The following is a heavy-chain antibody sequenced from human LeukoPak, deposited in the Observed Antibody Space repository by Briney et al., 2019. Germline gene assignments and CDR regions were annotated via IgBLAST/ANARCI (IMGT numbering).Heavy chain of an antibody. CDR1: GFTFSSYS. CDR3: ASPGYDILTPLDY. D-gene: IGHD3-9*01. V-gene: IGHV3-48*01. CDR2: ISSSSGSI. J-gene: IGHJ4*02. Sequence: GGSLRLSCAASGFTFSSYSMIWVRQAPGKGLEWVSSISSSSGSIYYADSVKGRFTISRDNSKNTLYLQMNSLRAEDTAVYYCASPGYDILTPLDYWGQGTLVTVSS.